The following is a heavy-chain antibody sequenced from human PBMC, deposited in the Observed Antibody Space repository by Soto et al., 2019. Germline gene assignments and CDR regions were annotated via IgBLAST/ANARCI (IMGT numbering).Heavy chain of an antibody. D-gene: IGHD3-3*01. Sequence: SVKVSCKASGGTFSSYTISWVRQAPGQGLEWMGRIIPILGIANYAQKFQGRVTITADKSTSTAYMELSSLRSEDTVVYYCARSSTQYYDFWSGYYEFGPQRGSNDAFDIWGQGTMVTVSS. CDR3: ARSSTQYYDFWSGYYEFGPQRGSNDAFDI. CDR2: IIPILGIA. J-gene: IGHJ3*02. V-gene: IGHV1-69*02. CDR1: GGTFSSYT.